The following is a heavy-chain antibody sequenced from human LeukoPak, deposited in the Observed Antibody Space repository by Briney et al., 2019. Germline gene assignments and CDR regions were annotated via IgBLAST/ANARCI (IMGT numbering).Heavy chain of an antibody. CDR1: GFTFSSYW. CDR2: IKHDGSEK. J-gene: IGHJ5*02. Sequence: GGSLRLSCAVSGFTFSSYWMSWVRQAPGKRLEWVANIKHDGSEKNYVDSVKGRFTISRDNAKNSLYLQMNSLRAEDTAVYYCARDQGWFDPWGQGTLVTVSS. CDR3: ARDQGWFDP. V-gene: IGHV3-7*01.